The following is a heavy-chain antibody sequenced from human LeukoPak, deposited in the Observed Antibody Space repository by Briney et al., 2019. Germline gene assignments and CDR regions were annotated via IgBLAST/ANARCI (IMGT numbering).Heavy chain of an antibody. D-gene: IGHD6-19*01. CDR3: ARTTYPPYGGGWPFFDY. CDR2: FSFSEGT. Sequence: SETLSLTCVVSDDSISTYYWSWIRQPPGKRVEWIGYFSFSEGTNYYHVLRSRAAISVDTSTNQCSLRLRSVTAADTAVYYCARTTYPPYGGGWPFFDYWGQGIMVTVSS. CDR1: DDSISTYY. V-gene: IGHV4-59*08. J-gene: IGHJ4*02.